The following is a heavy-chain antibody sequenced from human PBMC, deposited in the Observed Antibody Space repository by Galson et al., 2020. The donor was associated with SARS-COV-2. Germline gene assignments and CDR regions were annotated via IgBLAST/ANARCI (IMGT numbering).Heavy chain of an antibody. CDR3: ARIEGHYYDSSGYYERGVGAFDI. V-gene: IGHV2-26*01. J-gene: IGHJ3*02. D-gene: IGHD3-22*01. CDR2: IFSNDEK. CDR1: GFSLSNARMG. Sequence: ESGPTLVKHTETLTLTCTVSGFSLSNARMGVNWIRQPPGKALEWLAHIFSNDEKSYSTSLTSRLTISKDNSKSQVVLTMTNMDPVDTATYYCARIEGHYYDSSGYYERGVGAFDIWGQGTMVTVSS.